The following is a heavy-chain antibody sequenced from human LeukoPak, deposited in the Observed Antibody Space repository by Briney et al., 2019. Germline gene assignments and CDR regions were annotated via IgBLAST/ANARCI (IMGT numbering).Heavy chain of an antibody. CDR3: ARGLGVDSYIYYYGMDV. CDR2: ISGSGGST. Sequence: GGSLRLSCAASGFTFSTYVVNWVRQAPGKGLQWVSTISGSGGSTYYADSVKGRFTISRDNSKNTLYLKMNSLRVEDTAVYYCARGLGVDSYIYYYGMDVWGQGTTVTVSS. V-gene: IGHV3-23*01. J-gene: IGHJ6*02. D-gene: IGHD3-16*01. CDR1: GFTFSTYV.